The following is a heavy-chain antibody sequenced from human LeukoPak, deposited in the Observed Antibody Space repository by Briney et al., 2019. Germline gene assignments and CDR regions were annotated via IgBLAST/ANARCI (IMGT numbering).Heavy chain of an antibody. CDR3: ARDPYGRGWFDP. Sequence: GGSLRLSCAASGFTFSSYWMSWVRQAPGKGLVWVSRINTDGSSTSYADSVKGRFTISRDNAKNTLYLQMNSLRAEDTAVYYCARDPYGRGWFDPWGQGTLVTVSS. CDR1: GFTFSSYW. J-gene: IGHJ5*02. CDR2: INTDGSST. D-gene: IGHD4-17*01. V-gene: IGHV3-74*01.